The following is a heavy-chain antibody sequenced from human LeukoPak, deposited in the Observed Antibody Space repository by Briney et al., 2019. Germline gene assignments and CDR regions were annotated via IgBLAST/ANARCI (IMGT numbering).Heavy chain of an antibody. CDR2: IYHSGNS. Sequence: SETLSLTCAVSGGSIGSNNWWSWVRQSPGKGLEWIGEIYHSGNSNYNPSLKSRVTISVDKSSNHFSLKLSSVTAADTALYYCARDVGARLPGYWGQGILVTVSS. J-gene: IGHJ4*02. D-gene: IGHD6-6*01. CDR1: GGSIGSNNW. V-gene: IGHV4-4*02. CDR3: ARDVGARLPGY.